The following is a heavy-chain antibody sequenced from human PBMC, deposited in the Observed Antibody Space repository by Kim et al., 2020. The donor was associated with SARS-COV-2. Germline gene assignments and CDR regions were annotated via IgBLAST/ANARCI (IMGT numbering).Heavy chain of an antibody. CDR2: ISSSSSTI. CDR3: ARNGRVLPHY. CDR1: GFTFSSYS. V-gene: IGHV3-48*04. Sequence: GGSLRLSCAASGFTFSSYSMNWVRQAPGKGLEWVSSISSSSSTIYYTDSVKGRFTISRDNAKNSLYLQMNSLRAEDTAVYYCARNGRVLPHYWGQGTLVTVSS. J-gene: IGHJ4*02. D-gene: IGHD3-10*01.